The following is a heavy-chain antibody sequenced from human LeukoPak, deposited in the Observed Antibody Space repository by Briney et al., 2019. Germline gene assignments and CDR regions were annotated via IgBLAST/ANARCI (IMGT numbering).Heavy chain of an antibody. D-gene: IGHD5-18*01. J-gene: IGHJ4*02. V-gene: IGHV1-18*01. CDR3: ARAFRGYSYGLGWYFDY. Sequence: ASVKVSCKASGYTLTSYGISWVRQAPGQGLEWMGWISAYNGNTNYAQKLQGRVTMTTDTSTSTAYMELRSLRSDDTAVYYCARAFRGYSYGLGWYFDYWGQGTLVTVSS. CDR1: GYTLTSYG. CDR2: ISAYNGNT.